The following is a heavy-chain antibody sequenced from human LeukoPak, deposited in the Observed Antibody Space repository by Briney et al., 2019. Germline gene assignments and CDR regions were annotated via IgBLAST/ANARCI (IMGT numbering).Heavy chain of an antibody. Sequence: SETLSLTCTVSGGSISSGSYYWGWIRQPPGKGLEWIGSIYYSGSTYYSPSLKSRVTISVDTSKNQFSLKLSSVTAADTAVYYCARSGGPHDYVWGSYRKRAYFDYWGQGTLVTVSS. D-gene: IGHD3-16*02. V-gene: IGHV4-39*07. CDR2: IYYSGST. J-gene: IGHJ4*02. CDR1: GGSISSGSYY. CDR3: ARSGGPHDYVWGSYRKRAYFDY.